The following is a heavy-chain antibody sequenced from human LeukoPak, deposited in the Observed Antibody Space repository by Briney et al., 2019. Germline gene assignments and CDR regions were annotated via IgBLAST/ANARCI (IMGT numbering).Heavy chain of an antibody. CDR2: INSDGSTT. J-gene: IGHJ4*02. V-gene: IGHV3-74*01. Sequence: PGGSLRLSCEASGFTFSSYWMHWVRQAPGKGLVWVSRINSDGSTTTYADSVKGRFTVPRDNAKNMLYLQMNNLRAEDTAVYYCASRSGMATTIDYWGQGTLVTVSS. D-gene: IGHD5-24*01. CDR3: ASRSGMATTIDY. CDR1: GFTFSSYW.